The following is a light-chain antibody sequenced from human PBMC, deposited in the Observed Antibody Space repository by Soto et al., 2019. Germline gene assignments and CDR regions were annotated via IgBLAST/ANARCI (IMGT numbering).Light chain of an antibody. CDR2: DVS. J-gene: IGLJ1*01. Sequence: QSVLTRPASVSGAAGQAITISCPGTSSDVGGYNYVSWYRQHPGRAPKLMIYDVSNRPSGVSNRFSGSKSGNTASLTISGLQAEDEADYYCSSYTRSSTYVFGTGTKVTVL. V-gene: IGLV2-14*01. CDR3: SSYTRSSTYV. CDR1: SSDVGGYNY.